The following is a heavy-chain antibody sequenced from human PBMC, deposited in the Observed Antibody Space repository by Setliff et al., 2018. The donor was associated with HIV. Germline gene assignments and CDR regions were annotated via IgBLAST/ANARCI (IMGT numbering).Heavy chain of an antibody. D-gene: IGHD5-12*01. V-gene: IGHV4-31*02. CDR3: ARGGNSRAAWFDS. Sequence: PSETLSLTCTVSGGSVTSGGHYWSWVRQQPGKAPEWIGYIHYTGSNFYNPSLTDRLTISVDTSKNQFSLKLSYVTAADTAVYYCARGGNSRAAWFDSWGQGTRVTVS. CDR2: IHYTGSN. CDR1: GGSVTSGGHY. J-gene: IGHJ5*01.